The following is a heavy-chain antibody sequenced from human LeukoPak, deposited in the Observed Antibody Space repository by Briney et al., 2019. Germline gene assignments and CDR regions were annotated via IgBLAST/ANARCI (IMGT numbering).Heavy chain of an antibody. J-gene: IGHJ4*02. Sequence: GGSLRLSCAASGFPFRNYVMSWVRQAPGKGLEWVSYINHNGETIYYADSVKGRFTISRDNGKNSLYLQMNSLRAEDTAVYYCARRLTTYYSMWGQGTLVTVSS. D-gene: IGHD3-10*01. CDR3: ARRLTTYYSM. V-gene: IGHV3-48*01. CDR2: INHNGETI. CDR1: GFPFRNYV.